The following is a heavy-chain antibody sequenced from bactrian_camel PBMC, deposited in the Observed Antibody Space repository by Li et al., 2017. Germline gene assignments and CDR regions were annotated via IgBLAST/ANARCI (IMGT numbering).Heavy chain of an antibody. V-gene: IGHV3S53*01. D-gene: IGHD2*01. J-gene: IGHJ6*01. CDR1: GGSDFDDPG. Sequence: HVQLVESGGGSVQAGGSLRLSCTPSGGSDFDDPGMGWYRQAPGKQCELVSRNSGNGDTNYAASVRGRFIISRDNDKAAVYLQMNNLKPEDTGVYYCAVPARKYGSAGCWGQGNQGTVS. CDR3: AVPARKYGSAGC. CDR2: NSGNGDT.